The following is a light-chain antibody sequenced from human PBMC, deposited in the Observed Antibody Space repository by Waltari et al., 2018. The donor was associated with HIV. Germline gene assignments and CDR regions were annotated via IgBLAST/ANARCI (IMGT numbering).Light chain of an antibody. J-gene: IGKJ1*01. CDR2: DAS. CDR3: LQYARSPRT. Sequence: VLTQSPGTLSLSPGERVTLSCGASQSISNSLAWYQQKPGQAPRLLVYDASIRATGIPDRFSGSGSGTYFTLTITRLEPKDLALYFCLQYARSPRTFGQGTKVKIK. V-gene: IGKV3-20*01. CDR1: QSISNS.